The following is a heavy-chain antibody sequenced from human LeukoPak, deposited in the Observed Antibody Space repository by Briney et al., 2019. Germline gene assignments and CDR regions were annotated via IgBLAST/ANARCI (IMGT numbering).Heavy chain of an antibody. CDR3: ARPPGVDYYYYYMDV. Sequence: GGSLRLSCAASGFTFSSYAMHWVRQAPGKGLEWVAVISYDGSNKYYADSVKGRFTISRDNSKNTLYLQMNSLRAGDTAVYYCARPPGVDYYYYYMDVWGKGTTVTVSS. CDR1: GFTFSSYA. V-gene: IGHV3-30-3*01. CDR2: ISYDGSNK. D-gene: IGHD3-10*01. J-gene: IGHJ6*03.